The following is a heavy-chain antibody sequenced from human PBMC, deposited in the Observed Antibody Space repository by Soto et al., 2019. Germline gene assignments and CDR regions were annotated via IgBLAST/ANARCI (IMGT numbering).Heavy chain of an antibody. CDR1: GFTFSSYA. V-gene: IGHV3-23*01. J-gene: IGHJ2*01. CDR3: AKAYDSSGSAYWYFDL. CDR2: ISGSGGST. Sequence: SLRLSCAASGFTFSSYAMSWVRQAPGKGLEWVSAISGSGGSTYYADSVKGRFTISRDNSKNTLYLQMNSLRAEDTAVYYCAKAYDSSGSAYWYFDLWGRGTLVTVSS. D-gene: IGHD3-22*01.